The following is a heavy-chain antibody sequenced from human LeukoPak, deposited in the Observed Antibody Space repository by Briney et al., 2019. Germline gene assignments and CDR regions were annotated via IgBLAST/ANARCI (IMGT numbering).Heavy chain of an antibody. CDR3: ARDYDRYYMDV. CDR2: INTESTST. CDR1: GFTFSSYW. D-gene: IGHD3-3*01. J-gene: IGHJ6*03. V-gene: IGHV3-74*01. Sequence: GGSLRLSCAASGFTFSSYWIHWVRQAPGKGLVWVSRINTESTSTSYADSVKGRFTISRDNAKNTLYLQMNSLRPEDTAVYYCARDYDRYYMDVWGKGTTVTVSS.